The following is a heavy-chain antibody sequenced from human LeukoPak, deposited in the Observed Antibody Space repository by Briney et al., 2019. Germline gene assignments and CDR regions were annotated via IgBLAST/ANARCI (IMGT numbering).Heavy chain of an antibody. V-gene: IGHV3-9*03. CDR2: VSWNSANI. D-gene: IGHD6-13*01. J-gene: IGHJ4*02. Sequence: GGSLRLSCAASGFTFDDYGMHWVRQAPGKGLEWVSGVSWNSANIAYADSVKGRFTISRDNAKNSLYLHMNSLRAEDMAFNYCAKGTSGYSSTWLDSWGQGALVTVPS. CDR3: AKGTSGYSSTWLDS. CDR1: GFTFDDYG.